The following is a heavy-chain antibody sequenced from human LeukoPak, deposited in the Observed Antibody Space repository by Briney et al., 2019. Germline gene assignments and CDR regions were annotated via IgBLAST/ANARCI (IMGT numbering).Heavy chain of an antibody. CDR3: AKRAYYYDSSGYPFDY. D-gene: IGHD3-22*01. CDR1: GFTFSSYA. V-gene: IGHV3-23*01. CDR2: ISGSGGST. Sequence: GGSLRLSCAASGFTFSSYAMSWVRQAPGKGLEGGSAISGSGGSTYYADSVKGRFTISRDNSKNTLYLQMNSLRAEDTAVYYCAKRAYYYDSSGYPFDYWGQGTLVTVSS. J-gene: IGHJ4*02.